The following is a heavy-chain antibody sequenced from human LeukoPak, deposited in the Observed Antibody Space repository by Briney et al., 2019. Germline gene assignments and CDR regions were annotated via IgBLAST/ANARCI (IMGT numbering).Heavy chain of an antibody. V-gene: IGHV3-23*01. Sequence: GGSLRLSCAASGFTFSGFAMTWVRQAPGKGLEWVSSIGSDYKTHYSESVKGRFAISRDNAKNSLYLLMDSLRAEDTAVYYCARDPRYSYGSMVYWGQGTPVTVSS. D-gene: IGHD2-2*01. J-gene: IGHJ4*02. CDR2: IGSDYKT. CDR1: GFTFSGFA. CDR3: ARDPRYSYGSMVY.